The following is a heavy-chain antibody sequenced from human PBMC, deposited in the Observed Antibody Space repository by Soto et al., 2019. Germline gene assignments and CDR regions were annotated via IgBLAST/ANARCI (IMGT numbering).Heavy chain of an antibody. D-gene: IGHD3-10*01. CDR3: ARNTGGRGVSTYYFGY. CDR1: GFTFSDYY. J-gene: IGHJ4*02. CDR2: ISSSGSTI. V-gene: IGHV3-11*01. Sequence: GGSLRLSCAASGFTFSDYYMSWIRQAPGKGLEWVSYISSSGSTIYYADSVTGRFTISRDNAKNSLYLQMNSLRAEHTAVYYCARNTGGRGVSTYYFGYWGQGTLVTVSS.